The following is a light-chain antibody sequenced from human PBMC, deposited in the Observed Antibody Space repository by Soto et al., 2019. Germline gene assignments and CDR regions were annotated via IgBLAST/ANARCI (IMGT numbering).Light chain of an antibody. J-gene: IGLJ1*01. CDR2: EVS. CDR1: SSDVGT. CDR3: TSYTSDNTHV. Sequence: QSALTQPASVSGSPGQSITISCTGSSSDVGTSWYQHHPGKAPKLIIYEVSNRPSGISNRFSGSKSDSTASLTISLLQTEDEDDYYCTSYTSDNTHVFGTGTKVTVL. V-gene: IGLV2-14*01.